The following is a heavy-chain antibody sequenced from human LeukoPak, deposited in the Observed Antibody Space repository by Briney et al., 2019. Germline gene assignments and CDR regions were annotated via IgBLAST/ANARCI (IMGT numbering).Heavy chain of an antibody. CDR1: GFSLSTSGVC. CDR3: ARIPYSSGSFDY. V-gene: IGHV2-70*01. Sequence: SGPALVNPTQTLTLTCTFSGFSLSTSGVCVSWIRQPPGKALEWLALIDWDDDKYYSTSLKTRLTISKDTSKNQVVLTMTNMDPVDTATYYCARIPYSSGSFDYWGQGTLVTVSS. J-gene: IGHJ4*02. CDR2: IDWDDDK. D-gene: IGHD6-19*01.